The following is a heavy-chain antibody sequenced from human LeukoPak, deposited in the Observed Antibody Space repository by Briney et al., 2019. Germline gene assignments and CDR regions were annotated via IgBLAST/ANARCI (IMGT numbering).Heavy chain of an antibody. CDR2: TYYRSKWNN. CDR1: GDSVSSNSAA. CDR3: ARGRGELIDY. V-gene: IGHV6-1*01. Sequence: SQTLSLTCVISGDSVSSNSAAWNWIRLSPSRGLEWLGRTYYRSKWNNDYPVSVKGRITINPDTSKDQFSLQVRSVTPEDMAVYYCARGRGELIDYWGHGTLVIVSP. J-gene: IGHJ4*01. D-gene: IGHD1-26*01.